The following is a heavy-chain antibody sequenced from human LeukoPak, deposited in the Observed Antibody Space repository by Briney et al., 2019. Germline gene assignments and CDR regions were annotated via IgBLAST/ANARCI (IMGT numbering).Heavy chain of an antibody. Sequence: SETLSLTCTVSGNSITSRSYWSWIRQPPGKGLEWIGYLRHSGNTNHNSSFRGRVTFSLDTSKNQFSLILRSVTAADTAIYFCARESSTTQTNLFDYWGQGTLVTVSS. V-gene: IGHV4-59*11. CDR2: LRHSGNT. CDR3: ARESSTTQTNLFDY. J-gene: IGHJ4*02. D-gene: IGHD1-14*01. CDR1: GNSITSRSY.